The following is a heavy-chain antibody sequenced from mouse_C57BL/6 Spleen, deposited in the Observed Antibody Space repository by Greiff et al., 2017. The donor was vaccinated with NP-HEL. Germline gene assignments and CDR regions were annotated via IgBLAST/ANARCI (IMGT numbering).Heavy chain of an antibody. CDR2: INTNNGGT. CDR3: ARSDYYGSSLYAMDY. CDR1: GYTFTDYY. D-gene: IGHD1-1*01. J-gene: IGHJ4*01. V-gene: IGHV1-26*01. Sequence: EVQLQQSGPELVKPGASVKISCKASGYTFTDYYMNWVKQSHGKSLEWIGDINTNNGGTSYNQKFKGKATLTVDKSSSTAYMELRSLTSEDSAVYYCARSDYYGSSLYAMDYWGQGTSVTVSS.